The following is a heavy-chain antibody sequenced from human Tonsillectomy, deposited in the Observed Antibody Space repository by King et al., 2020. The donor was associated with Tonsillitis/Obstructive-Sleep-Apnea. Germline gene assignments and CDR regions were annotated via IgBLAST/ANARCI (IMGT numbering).Heavy chain of an antibody. J-gene: IGHJ6*03. CDR2: ISSSSSYI. Sequence: VQLVESGGGLVKPGVSLRLSCAASGFTFSSYSMNWVRQAPGKGLEWVSSISSSSSYIYYADSVKGRFTIARDNAKNSLYLQMNSLRAEDTAMYYCARDPHNVVVPAALDWYYYYRDVCGKGTTVTVSS. CDR1: GFTFSSYS. CDR3: ARDPHNVVVPAALDWYYYYRDV. D-gene: IGHD2-2*01. V-gene: IGHV3-21*01.